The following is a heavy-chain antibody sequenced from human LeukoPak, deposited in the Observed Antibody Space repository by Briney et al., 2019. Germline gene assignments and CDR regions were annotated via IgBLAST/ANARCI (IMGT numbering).Heavy chain of an antibody. V-gene: IGHV3-23*01. CDR3: AKVTTVPHGWFDP. J-gene: IGHJ5*02. D-gene: IGHD4-17*01. CDR2: ISGSGGST. CDR1: GFTFSSYG. Sequence: GGSLRLSCAASGFTFSSYGMSWVRQAPGKGPEWVSAISGSGGSTYYADSVKGRFTISRDNSKNTLYLQMNSLRAEDTAVYYCAKVTTVPHGWFDPWGQGTLVTVSS.